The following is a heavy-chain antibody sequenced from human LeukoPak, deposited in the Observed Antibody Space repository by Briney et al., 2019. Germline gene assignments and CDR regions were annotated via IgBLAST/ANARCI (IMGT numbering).Heavy chain of an antibody. CDR3: ARDESDYVWGSYLYDAFDI. D-gene: IGHD3-16*02. CDR1: GFTFSSYS. V-gene: IGHV3-21*01. Sequence: GGSLRLSCAASGFTFSSYSMHWVRQSPGKGLEWVSPISSSSSYIYYADSVKGRFTISRDNAKNSLYLQMNSLRAEDTAVYYCARDESDYVWGSYLYDAFDIWGQGTMVTVSS. J-gene: IGHJ3*02. CDR2: ISSSSSYI.